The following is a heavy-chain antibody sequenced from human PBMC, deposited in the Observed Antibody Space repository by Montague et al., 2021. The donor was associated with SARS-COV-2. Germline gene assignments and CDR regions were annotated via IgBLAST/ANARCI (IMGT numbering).Heavy chain of an antibody. D-gene: IGHD6-13*01. V-gene: IGHV4-61*01. J-gene: IGHJ4*02. CDR3: ARISGSTSWYYDY. CDR1: GGSVSSGSYY. Sequence: SETLSLTCTVSGGSVSSGSYYWSWIRQPPGKGLQSIGYTYYTGSTNYNPSLQSRVTISVDSSKNQFSVRLSSVTAADTAVYYCARISGSTSWYYDYWGQGTLVTVSS. CDR2: TYYTGST.